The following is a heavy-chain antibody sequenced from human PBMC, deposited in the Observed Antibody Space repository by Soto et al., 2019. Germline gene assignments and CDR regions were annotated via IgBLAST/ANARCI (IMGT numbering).Heavy chain of an antibody. J-gene: IGHJ4*02. CDR3: TTSADCSSTSCYAH. CDR1: GFTFSNAW. Sequence: EVQLVESGGGLVKPGGSLRLSCAASGFTFSNAWMSWVRQAPGKGLEWVGRIKSKTDGGTTDYAAPVKDRFTISRVDSTNTMYLQKISRKTEDAAVYYCTTSADCSSTSCYAHWGQGTLVTVSS. CDR2: IKSKTDGGTT. V-gene: IGHV3-15*01. D-gene: IGHD2-2*01.